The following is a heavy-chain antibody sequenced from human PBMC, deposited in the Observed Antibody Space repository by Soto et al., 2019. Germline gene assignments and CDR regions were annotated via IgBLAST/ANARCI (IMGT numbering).Heavy chain of an antibody. D-gene: IGHD3-16*02. CDR2: IFYTGTT. CDR1: MTPSSAVVTT. Sequence: PSEPCPSPALSLMTPSSAVVTTGPGSARPQVRDWSGLTIFYTGTTYYNPSLASRVTLSVDTSKNQISLILNSVAAADTAIYFCARHGPTPYRPFYYFGLDVWGQGTTVTVSS. J-gene: IGHJ6*02. V-gene: IGHV4-39*01. CDR3: ARHGPTPYRPFYYFGLDV.